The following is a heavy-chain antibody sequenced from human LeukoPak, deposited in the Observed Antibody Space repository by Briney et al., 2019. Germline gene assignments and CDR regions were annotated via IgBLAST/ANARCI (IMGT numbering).Heavy chain of an antibody. CDR2: INPNSGGT. Sequence: ASVKVSCKASGYTFTGYYMHWVRQAPGQGLEWMGWINPNSGGTNYAQKFQGRVTMTRDTSNSTAYMELSRLRSDDTAVYYCARAGDYCSSTSCHSPLDYWGQGTLVTVSS. CDR3: ARAGDYCSSTSCHSPLDY. CDR1: GYTFTGYY. V-gene: IGHV1-2*02. J-gene: IGHJ4*02. D-gene: IGHD2-2*01.